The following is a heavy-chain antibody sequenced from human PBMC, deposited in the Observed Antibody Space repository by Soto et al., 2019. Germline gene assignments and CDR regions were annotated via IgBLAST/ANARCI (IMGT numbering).Heavy chain of an antibody. V-gene: IGHV3-23*01. CDR3: AKDQGPQGGIAAAEGYFDY. D-gene: IGHD6-13*01. J-gene: IGHJ4*02. CDR2: ISGSGGST. Sequence: GGSLRLSCAASGFTFSSYAMSWVRQAPGKGLEWVSAISGSGGSTYYADSVKGRFTISRENSKNTLYLQMNSLRAEDTAVYYCAKDQGPQGGIAAAEGYFDYWGQGTLVTVSS. CDR1: GFTFSSYA.